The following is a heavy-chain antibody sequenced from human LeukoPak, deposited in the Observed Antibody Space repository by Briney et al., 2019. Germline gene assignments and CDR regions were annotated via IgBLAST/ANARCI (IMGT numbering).Heavy chain of an antibody. CDR1: GFPFSVFA. CDR3: AKDGPRWDY. J-gene: IGHJ4*02. V-gene: IGHV3-23*01. CDR2: TSGSGGST. D-gene: IGHD3-16*02. Sequence: GGSLRLSCAASGFPFSVFAMSWVRQAPGKGLEWVSGTSGSGGSTYYADSVKGRFTISRDNSKNTLYLQMNSLRAEDTAVYYCAKDGPRWDYWGQGTLVTVSS.